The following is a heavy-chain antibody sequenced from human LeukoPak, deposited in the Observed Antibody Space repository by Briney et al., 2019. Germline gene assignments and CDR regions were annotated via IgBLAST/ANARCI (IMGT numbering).Heavy chain of an antibody. Sequence: PSETLSLTCTVSGGSISSYYWRWMRQSAGKGLEWIGRIYTSGSTNYNPSLKSRVTMSVDTSKNQFSLKLSSVTAADTAVYYCARGYCSGGSCSRTQFDYWGQGTLVTVSS. CDR1: GGSISSYY. CDR2: IYTSGST. V-gene: IGHV4-4*07. D-gene: IGHD2-15*01. J-gene: IGHJ4*02. CDR3: ARGYCSGGSCSRTQFDY.